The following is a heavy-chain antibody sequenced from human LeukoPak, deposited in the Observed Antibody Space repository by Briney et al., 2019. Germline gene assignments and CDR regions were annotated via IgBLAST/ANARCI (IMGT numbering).Heavy chain of an antibody. J-gene: IGHJ4*02. CDR2: INSDGSTT. Sequence: GGSLRLSCEASGFTFSTYWMSWVRQAPGKGLVWVSRINSDGSTTNYADSVKGRFTISRDNSKNTLYLQMNSLRAEDTAVYYCAKVGFSEMEWLLYSDHWGQGTLVTVPS. CDR1: GFTFSTYW. D-gene: IGHD3-3*01. CDR3: AKVGFSEMEWLLYSDH. V-gene: IGHV3-74*01.